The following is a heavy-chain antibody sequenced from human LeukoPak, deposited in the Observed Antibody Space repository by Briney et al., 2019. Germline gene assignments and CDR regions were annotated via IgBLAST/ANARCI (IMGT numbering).Heavy chain of an antibody. J-gene: IGHJ5*02. Sequence: PSETLSLTCAVSGGSINSDDWWSWVRQSPGQGLEWIGAIYHRSGTPTYNPSLKSRVTISVDKSKNKFSLNLSSVTAADTAVYFCAGGGNWRLDPWGQGTLVTVSS. CDR1: GGSINSDDW. V-gene: IGHV4-4*02. CDR3: AGGGNWRLDP. D-gene: IGHD1-1*01. CDR2: IYHRSGTP.